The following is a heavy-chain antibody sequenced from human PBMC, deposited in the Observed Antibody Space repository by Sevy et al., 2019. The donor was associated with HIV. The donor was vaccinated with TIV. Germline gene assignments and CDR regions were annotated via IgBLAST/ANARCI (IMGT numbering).Heavy chain of an antibody. CDR3: AREWELGGMDV. CDR1: GGTFSTYA. V-gene: IGHV1-69*13. Sequence: ASVKVSCKASGGTFSTYAISWVRQAPGQWLEWMGVIIPKSGTANYAQKFQGRVTITADESTNTAYMELSSLRSEDTDVYFCAREWELGGMDVWGQGTTVTVSS. J-gene: IGHJ6*02. CDR2: IIPKSGTA. D-gene: IGHD1-26*01.